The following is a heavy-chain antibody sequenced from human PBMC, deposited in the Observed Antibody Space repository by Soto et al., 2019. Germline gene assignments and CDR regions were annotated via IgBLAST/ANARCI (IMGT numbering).Heavy chain of an antibody. V-gene: IGHV3-30-3*01. Sequence: QVQLVESGGGVVQPGRSLRLSCAASGFTFSSYAMHWVRQAPGKGLEWVAVISYDGSNKYYADSVKGRFTISRDNSKNTLYLQMNSRRAEDTAVYYCARGGGERHCSGGSCYSRNWFDPWGQGTLVTVSS. CDR2: ISYDGSNK. CDR3: ARGGGERHCSGGSCYSRNWFDP. CDR1: GFTFSSYA. D-gene: IGHD2-15*01. J-gene: IGHJ5*02.